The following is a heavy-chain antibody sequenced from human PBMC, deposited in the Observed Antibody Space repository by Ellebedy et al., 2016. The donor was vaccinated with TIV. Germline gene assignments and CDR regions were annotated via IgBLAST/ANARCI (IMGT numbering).Heavy chain of an antibody. D-gene: IGHD2/OR15-2a*01. CDR1: GGFISSYY. V-gene: IGHV4-59*12. CDR2: MYYSGST. J-gene: IGHJ2*01. Sequence: SETLSLXXTVSGGFISSYYWSWIRQPPGKGLEWIGYMYYSGSTNYSPSLKSRVTTSVDTSKNQFSLKLRSVTAADTAVYYCARERGTVNPIRELIQTPRNSWYFDVWGRGTLVTVSS. CDR3: ARERGTVNPIRELIQTPRNSWYFDV.